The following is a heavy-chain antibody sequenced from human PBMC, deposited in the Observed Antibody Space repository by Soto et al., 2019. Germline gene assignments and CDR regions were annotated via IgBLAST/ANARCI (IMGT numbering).Heavy chain of an antibody. Sequence: EVQLVESGGGLVQPGRSLRLSCVASGFAFGDYAMHWVRQTPGKGLEWVGMISWQSGYTDYAESVKGRFTISRDNAKNSLSLQMNSLRVEDTALYYCAKDIARDLIGFFDSWGKGTLVAVSS. CDR2: ISWQSGYT. J-gene: IGHJ4*02. CDR1: GFAFGDYA. V-gene: IGHV3-9*01. CDR3: AKDIARDLIGFFDS. D-gene: IGHD6-6*01.